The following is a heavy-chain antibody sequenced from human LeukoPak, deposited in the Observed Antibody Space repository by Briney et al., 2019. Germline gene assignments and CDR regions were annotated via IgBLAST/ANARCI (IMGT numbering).Heavy chain of an antibody. CDR3: ARVVSYCSGGSCYSEYFDS. CDR1: GGSISSDY. D-gene: IGHD2-15*01. J-gene: IGHJ4*02. Sequence: PSETLSLTCTVSGGSISSDYWNWIRQPPGKGLEWIGYIYYSGSTNYNPSLKSRVTISVDTSKNQFSLNLSSVTAADTAVYYCARVVSYCSGGSCYSEYFDSWGQGTLVTISS. V-gene: IGHV4-59*01. CDR2: IYYSGST.